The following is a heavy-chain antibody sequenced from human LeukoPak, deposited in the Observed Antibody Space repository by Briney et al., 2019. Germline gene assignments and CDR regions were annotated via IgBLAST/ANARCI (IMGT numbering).Heavy chain of an antibody. V-gene: IGHV3-9*01. Sequence: SGRSLRLSCTASGFTFDDYAMHWVRRAPGKGLEWVSGISWNSGSIGYADSVKGRFTISRDNAKNSLYLQMNSLRAEDTALYYCAKGPAAFWSGYYLVFWGQGTLVTVSS. CDR3: AKGPAAFWSGYYLVF. J-gene: IGHJ4*02. CDR1: GFTFDDYA. D-gene: IGHD3-3*01. CDR2: ISWNSGSI.